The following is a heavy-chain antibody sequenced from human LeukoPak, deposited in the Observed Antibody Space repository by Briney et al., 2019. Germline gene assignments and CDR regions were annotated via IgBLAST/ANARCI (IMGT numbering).Heavy chain of an antibody. V-gene: IGHV3-23*01. Sequence: GGSLRLSFAASGFTFSSYAMTWVRQAPGKGLEWVSAILGSGGSTYYADSVKGRFTISRDNSKNTLSLQMNSLSAEDTAVYYCAKHTISILTGYTLFDYWGQGTLVTVSS. CDR1: GFTFSSYA. CDR2: ILGSGGST. D-gene: IGHD3-9*01. CDR3: AKHTISILTGYTLFDY. J-gene: IGHJ4*02.